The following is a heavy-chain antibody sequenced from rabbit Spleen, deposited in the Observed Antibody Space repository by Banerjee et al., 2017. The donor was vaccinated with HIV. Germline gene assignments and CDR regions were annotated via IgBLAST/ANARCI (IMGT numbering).Heavy chain of an antibody. CDR1: GFSFSSDC. V-gene: IGHV1S45*01. CDR3: ARDVYSSYFRYSL. CDR2: IYTGDGVT. D-gene: IGHD8-1*01. Sequence: QAQLVEAGGGLIQPAGSLTISSAAAGFSFSSDCMCWVRQAPGKGLEWIACIYTGDGVTYYASWAKGRFTISKASSTTVTLQMTSLTAADTATYFCARDVYSSYFRYSLWGPGTLVTVS. J-gene: IGHJ4*01.